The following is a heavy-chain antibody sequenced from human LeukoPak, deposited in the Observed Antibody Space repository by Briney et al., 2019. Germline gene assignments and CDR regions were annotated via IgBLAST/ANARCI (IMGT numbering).Heavy chain of an antibody. J-gene: IGHJ6*02. CDR2: INPSGGST. D-gene: IGHD3-3*01. Sequence: ASVKVSCKASGGTFSSYAISWVRQAPGQGLEWMGIINPSGGSTSYAQKFQGRVTMTRDTSTSTVYMELSSLRSEDTAAYYCAREITIFGVVGCMDVWGQGTTVTVSS. CDR1: GGTFSSYA. V-gene: IGHV1-46*01. CDR3: AREITIFGVVGCMDV.